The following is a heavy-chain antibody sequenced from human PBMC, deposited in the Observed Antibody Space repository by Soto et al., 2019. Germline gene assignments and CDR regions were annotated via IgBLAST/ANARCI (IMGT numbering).Heavy chain of an antibody. CDR3: ARGPPSYSSSWYFEYYMDV. J-gene: IGHJ6*03. CDR2: IWYDGSNK. V-gene: IGHV3-33*01. D-gene: IGHD6-13*01. CDR1: GFTFSSYG. Sequence: QVQLVESGGGVVQPGRSLRLSCAASGFTFSSYGMHWVRQAPGKGLEWGAVIWYDGSNKYYADSVKGRFTISRDNSKNTLYLQMNSLRAEDTAVYYCARGPPSYSSSWYFEYYMDVWGKGTTVTVSS.